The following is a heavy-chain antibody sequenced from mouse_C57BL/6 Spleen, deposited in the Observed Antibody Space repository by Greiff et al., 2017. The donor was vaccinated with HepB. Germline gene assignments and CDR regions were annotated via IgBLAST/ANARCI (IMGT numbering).Heavy chain of an antibody. Sequence: EVQLQESGPELVKPGASVKMSCKASGYTFTDYNMHWVKQSHGKSLEWIGYINPNNGGTSYNQKFKGKATLTVNKSSSTAYMELRSLTSEDSAVYYCARTGRDWYFDVWGTGTTVTVSS. V-gene: IGHV1-22*01. D-gene: IGHD3-3*01. CDR1: GYTFTDYN. CDR2: INPNNGGT. J-gene: IGHJ1*03. CDR3: ARTGRDWYFDV.